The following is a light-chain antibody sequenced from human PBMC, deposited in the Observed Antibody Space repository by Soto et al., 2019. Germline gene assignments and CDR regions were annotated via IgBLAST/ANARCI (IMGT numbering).Light chain of an antibody. V-gene: IGKV3D-15*01. J-gene: IGKJ4*01. Sequence: EIVMTQSPATLSVSPGERATLSCRASQSVSANLAWYQQKPGQDPRLLIYGASTRATGIPARFSGSGSGTEFTLTISSLQSEYFAVYHCQEYNNWPRGVTFGGGTKVEIK. CDR1: QSVSAN. CDR3: QEYNNWPRGVT. CDR2: GAS.